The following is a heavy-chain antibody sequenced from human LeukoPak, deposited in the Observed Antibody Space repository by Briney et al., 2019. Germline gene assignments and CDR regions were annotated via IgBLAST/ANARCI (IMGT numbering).Heavy chain of an antibody. CDR1: EYSFTSYW. J-gene: IGHJ6*03. V-gene: IGHV5-51*01. Sequence: GEALKISCKGSEYSFTSYWIGWVRQMPGKGLEWMAVIYPGDSDTRYNPSFQGQVTISDDKSISTAYLQWSRLKASDNAMYYCARLDQNYSSAWSSDYYYYYYMDVWGKGTTVTVSS. CDR2: IYPGDSDT. D-gene: IGHD6-19*01. CDR3: ARLDQNYSSAWSSDYYYYYYMDV.